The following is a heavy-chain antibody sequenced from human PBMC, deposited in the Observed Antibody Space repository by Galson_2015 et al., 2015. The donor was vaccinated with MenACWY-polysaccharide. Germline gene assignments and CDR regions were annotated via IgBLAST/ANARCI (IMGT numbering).Heavy chain of an antibody. CDR2: MNPNSGNT. CDR1: GYNFNSYD. Sequence: SVKVSCKASGYNFNSYDINWVRQATGKGLEWMGWMNPNSGNTGYAQTLQSRVTLPRDNSINTPYMELSNLTSEDTAVYYCARWSSRGNPDGSLYYWGHGTQVTVSS. V-gene: IGHV1-8*01. CDR3: ARWSSRGNPDGSLYY. J-gene: IGHJ4*01. D-gene: IGHD5-24*01.